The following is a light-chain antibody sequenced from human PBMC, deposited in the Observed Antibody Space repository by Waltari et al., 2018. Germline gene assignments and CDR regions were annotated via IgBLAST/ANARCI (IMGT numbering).Light chain of an antibody. CDR2: GAS. Sequence: EIVRTQSPATLSVSPGERATLSCRASQSVSSNLAWYKQKPGQAPRFLIYGASSRATGIPARFSGSGSGTEFTLTISSLQSEDFAVYYCQQYNNWPRTFGEGTKVEIK. J-gene: IGKJ1*01. CDR1: QSVSSN. V-gene: IGKV3-15*01. CDR3: QQYNNWPRT.